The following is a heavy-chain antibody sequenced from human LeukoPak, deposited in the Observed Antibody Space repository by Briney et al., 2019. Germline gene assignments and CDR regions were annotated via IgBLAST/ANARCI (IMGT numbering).Heavy chain of an antibody. V-gene: IGHV3-23*01. J-gene: IGHJ4*02. Sequence: GGSLRLSCAASGFTSSSYAMSWVRQAPGKGLEWVSAISGSGGSTYYADSVKGRFTISRDKSKNTLYLQMNSLRAEDTAVYYCAKGQWLDPYYFDYWGQGTLVTVSS. CDR2: ISGSGGST. CDR3: AKGQWLDPYYFDY. D-gene: IGHD6-19*01. CDR1: GFTSSSYA.